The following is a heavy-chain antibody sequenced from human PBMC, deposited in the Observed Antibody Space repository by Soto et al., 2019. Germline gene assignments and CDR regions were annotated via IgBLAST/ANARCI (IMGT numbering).Heavy chain of an antibody. V-gene: IGHV1-2*02. CDR3: AGVSGGAWGKGEGGVGPYVDV. CDR1: GYTFTGHY. CDR2: INPNSGDT. D-gene: IGHD3-16*01. J-gene: IGHJ6*02. Sequence: SVKVSCKASGYTFTGHYMRWVRQAPGQGLEWMGWINPNSGDTNYSQKFQGRVTMTRDTSIGTVYMELSRLRSDDTALYYCAGVSGGAWGKGEGGVGPYVDVWGQGTTVTVSS.